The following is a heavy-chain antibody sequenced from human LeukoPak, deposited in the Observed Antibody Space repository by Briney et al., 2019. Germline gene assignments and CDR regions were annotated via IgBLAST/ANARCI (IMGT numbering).Heavy chain of an antibody. CDR2: IKEDGSGR. D-gene: IGHD2-2*01. J-gene: IGHJ6*02. Sequence: GGSLRLSCEGSAFIFSGHWMNWVRQTPGKGLEWVASIKEDGSGRQYVDSVKGRFSISRDNTKGSLFLQLNSLRAEDTAVYYCAKDVVKTSCYLCPRSYYYYGMDVWGQGTTVTVSS. CDR1: AFIFSGHW. V-gene: IGHV3-7*03. CDR3: AKDVVKTSCYLCPRSYYYYGMDV.